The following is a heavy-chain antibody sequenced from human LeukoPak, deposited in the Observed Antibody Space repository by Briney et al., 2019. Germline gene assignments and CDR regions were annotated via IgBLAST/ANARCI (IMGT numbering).Heavy chain of an antibody. Sequence: ASVKVSCKVSGYTLTELSMHWVRQAPGKGLEWMGGFDPEDGETIYAQKLQGRVTMTTDTSTSTAYMELRSLRSDDTAVYYCARGTVDPYYMDVWGKGTTVTVSS. CDR3: ARGTVDPYYMDV. V-gene: IGHV1-24*01. J-gene: IGHJ6*03. D-gene: IGHD3/OR15-3a*01. CDR1: GYTLTELS. CDR2: FDPEDGET.